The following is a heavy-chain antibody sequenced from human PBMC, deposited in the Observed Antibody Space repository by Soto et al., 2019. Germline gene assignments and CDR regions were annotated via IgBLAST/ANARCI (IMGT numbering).Heavy chain of an antibody. V-gene: IGHV3-23*01. D-gene: IGHD6-13*01. Sequence: PGGSLRLSCASSGFTFSSYAMSWVRQAPGKGLEWVSAISGSGGSTYYADSVKGRFTISRDNSKNTLYLQMNSLRAEDTAVYYCAKGQEQQLVSTHSYYGMDVWGQGTTVTVSS. J-gene: IGHJ6*02. CDR2: ISGSGGST. CDR1: GFTFSSYA. CDR3: AKGQEQQLVSTHSYYGMDV.